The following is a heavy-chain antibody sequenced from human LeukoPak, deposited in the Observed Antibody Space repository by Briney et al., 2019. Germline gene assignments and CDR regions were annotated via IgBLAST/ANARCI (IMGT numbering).Heavy chain of an antibody. V-gene: IGHV1-69*04. CDR3: ARERYYYDSSGYPRYYYYGMDV. CDR1: GVTFSSYA. Sequence: SLKVSCKASGVTFSSYAISWVRQAPGQGLEWMGRIIPILGIANYAQKFQGRVTITADKSTSTAYMELSSLRSEDTAVYYCARERYYYDSSGYPRYYYYGMDVWGQGTTVTVSS. J-gene: IGHJ6*02. CDR2: IIPILGIA. D-gene: IGHD3-22*01.